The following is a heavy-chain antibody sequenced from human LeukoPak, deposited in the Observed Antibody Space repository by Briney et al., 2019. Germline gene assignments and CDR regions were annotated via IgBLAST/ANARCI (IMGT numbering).Heavy chain of an antibody. D-gene: IGHD3-9*01. Sequence: SETLSLTCAVSGGSISSGGYSWNWIRQPPGKGLEWIGYIHSSGTAYYNPSLKSRVTISLDRSKNQFSLNLTSVTAADTAVYFCARETPLRYFDPWGQGTLVTVSS. J-gene: IGHJ5*02. CDR1: GGSISSGGYS. V-gene: IGHV4-30-2*01. CDR2: IHSSGTA. CDR3: ARETPLRYFDP.